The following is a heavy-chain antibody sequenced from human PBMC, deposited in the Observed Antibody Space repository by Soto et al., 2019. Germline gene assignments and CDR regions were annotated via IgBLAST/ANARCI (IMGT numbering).Heavy chain of an antibody. CDR3: ARDTVAVAGTDY. V-gene: IGHV3-66*01. CDR2: IYSAGST. CDR1: VTVSSNY. D-gene: IGHD6-19*01. Sequence: EVQLVESGGGLVQPGGSLRLSCAASVTVSSNYMTWVRQAPGKGLEWVSVIYSAGSTYYADSVKGRFTISRDNSRNTLYRQMIGLRVEDTAVYYCARDTVAVAGTDYWGQGTLVTVSS. J-gene: IGHJ4*02.